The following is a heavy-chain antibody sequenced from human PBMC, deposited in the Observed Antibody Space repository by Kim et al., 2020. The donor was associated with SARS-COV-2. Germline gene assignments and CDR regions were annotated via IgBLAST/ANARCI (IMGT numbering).Heavy chain of an antibody. V-gene: IGHV1-46*01. CDR1: GYTFTSYY. CDR3: ARDGAPYDSSASRGFDY. J-gene: IGHJ4*02. D-gene: IGHD3-22*01. Sequence: ASVKVSCKASGYTFTSYYMHWVRQAPGQGLEWMGIINPSGGSTSYAQKFQGRVTMTRDTSTSTVYMELSSLRSEDTAVYYCARDGAPYDSSASRGFDYWGQGTLVTVSS. CDR2: INPSGGST.